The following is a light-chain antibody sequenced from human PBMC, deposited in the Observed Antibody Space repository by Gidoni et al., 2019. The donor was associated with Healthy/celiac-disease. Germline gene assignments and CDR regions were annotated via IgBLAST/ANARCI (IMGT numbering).Light chain of an antibody. CDR1: QNISSY. Sequence: DIQMTQSPSSLSASVGDIVTITCRASQNISSYLNWYHQKPGKAPKLLIYAASSLQSGDPSRFSGSGSGTDFTLTISSLQPEDFATYYCQQSYSTPYTFGQGTKLEIK. CDR2: AAS. CDR3: QQSYSTPYT. J-gene: IGKJ2*01. V-gene: IGKV1-39*01.